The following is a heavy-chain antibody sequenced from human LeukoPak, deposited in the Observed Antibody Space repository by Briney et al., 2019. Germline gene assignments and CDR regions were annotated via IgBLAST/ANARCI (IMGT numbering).Heavy chain of an antibody. V-gene: IGHV3-74*01. CDR2: INSDGSST. J-gene: IGHJ4*02. Sequence: GGSLRLSCAASGFTFDDYAMHWVRQAPGKGLVWVSRINSDGSSTNYADSVKGRFTISRDNAKNTLYLQMNSLRAEDTAVYYCARVRKPEYSTGWYYFDYWGQGTLVTVSS. CDR3: ARVRKPEYSTGWYYFDY. D-gene: IGHD6-19*01. CDR1: GFTFDDYA.